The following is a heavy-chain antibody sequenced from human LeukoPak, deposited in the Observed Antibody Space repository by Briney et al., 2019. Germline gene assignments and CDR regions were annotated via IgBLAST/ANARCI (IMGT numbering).Heavy chain of an antibody. Sequence: ASVKVSCKASGGTFSSYALSWVRQAPGQGLEWMGGIIPIFGTANYTEKFQGRLTITADESTSTTYMELSSLRSEDTAVYYCARDLSDWGQGTLVTVSS. V-gene: IGHV1-69*13. CDR2: IIPIFGTA. CDR1: GGTFSSYA. CDR3: ARDLSD. J-gene: IGHJ4*02.